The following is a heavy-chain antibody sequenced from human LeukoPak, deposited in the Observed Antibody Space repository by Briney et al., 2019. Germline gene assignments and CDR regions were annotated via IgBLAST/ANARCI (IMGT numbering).Heavy chain of an antibody. D-gene: IGHD6-13*01. CDR1: GGTFSSYA. CDR2: IIPIFGTA. V-gene: IGHV1-69*05. J-gene: IGHJ3*02. CDR3: ARCFEQQLVYDAFDI. Sequence: GASVKVSCKASGGTFSSYAISWVRQAPGQGLEWMGGIIPIFGTANYAQKFQGRVTITTDESTSTAYMELSSLRSEDTAVYYCARCFEQQLVYDAFDIWGQGTMVTVSS.